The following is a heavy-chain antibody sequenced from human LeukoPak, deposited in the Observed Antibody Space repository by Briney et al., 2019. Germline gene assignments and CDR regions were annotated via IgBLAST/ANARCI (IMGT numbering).Heavy chain of an antibody. CDR2: INSDGSST. Sequence: GGSLRLSCAASGFTFSSYWMHWVRQAPGKGPVWVSRINSDGSSTTYADSVKGRFTISRDNAKSTLYLQMNSLRAEDTAVYYCARSYGMDVWGQGTTVTVSS. CDR1: GFTFSSYW. CDR3: ARSYGMDV. V-gene: IGHV3-74*01. J-gene: IGHJ6*02.